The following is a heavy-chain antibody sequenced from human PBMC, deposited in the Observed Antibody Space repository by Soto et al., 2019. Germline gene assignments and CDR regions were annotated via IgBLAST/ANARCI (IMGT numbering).Heavy chain of an antibody. CDR3: AREDSTRTDDNYYYYGMDV. CDR1: GFLFRIFP. Sequence: GGSLRLSCAASGFLFRIFPMHWVRQAPGKGLEWVVVLSSDGSDTNYADSVKGRFTVSRDNSKNALYLQRNSVRIEDTAVYYCAREDSTRTDDNYYYYGMDVWGQGTTVTVSS. CDR2: LSSDGSDT. D-gene: IGHD2-2*01. V-gene: IGHV3-30-3*01. J-gene: IGHJ6*02.